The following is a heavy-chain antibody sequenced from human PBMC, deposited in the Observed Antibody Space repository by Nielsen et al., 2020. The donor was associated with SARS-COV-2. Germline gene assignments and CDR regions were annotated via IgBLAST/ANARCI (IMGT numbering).Heavy chain of an antibody. Sequence: GESLKISCAASGFTVSSNYMSWVRQAPGKGLEWVSVIYSGGSTYYADSVKGRFTISRDNSKNTLYLQMNSLRAEDTAVYYCARTYSSSWDYYYYGMDVWGQGTTVTVSS. V-gene: IGHV3-53*05. CDR3: ARTYSSSWDYYYYGMDV. D-gene: IGHD6-13*01. CDR1: GFTVSSNY. J-gene: IGHJ6*02. CDR2: IYSGGST.